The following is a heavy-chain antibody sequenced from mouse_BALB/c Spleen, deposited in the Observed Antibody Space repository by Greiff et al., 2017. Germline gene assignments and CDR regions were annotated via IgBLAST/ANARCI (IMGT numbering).Heavy chain of an antibody. J-gene: IGHJ2*01. CDR3: ARRGYGSLFDY. V-gene: IGHV1S81*02. CDR1: GYTFTSYW. D-gene: IGHD2-10*02. Sequence: QVQLQQPGAELVKPGASVKLSCKASGYTFTSYWMHWVKQRPGQGLEWIGEINPSNGRTNYNEKFKSKATLTVDKSSSTAYMQLSSLTSEDSAVYYCARRGYGSLFDYWGQGTTLTVSS. CDR2: INPSNGRT.